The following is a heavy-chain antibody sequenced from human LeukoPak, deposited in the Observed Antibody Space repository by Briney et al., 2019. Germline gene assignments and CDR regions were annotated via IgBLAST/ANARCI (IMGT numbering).Heavy chain of an antibody. D-gene: IGHD3/OR15-3a*01. CDR2: IDYSGST. V-gene: IGHV4-39*07. CDR1: GGSLRSTDYF. Sequence: SETLSLTCTVSGGSLRSTDYFWGWVRQTPGMGLEWIGSIDYSGSTYYNPSLDSRITISLDTSKNQFSLKPSSVTAADTAVYYCAREVNHYGLRRNSFDPWGQGSKVTVSS. J-gene: IGHJ5*02. CDR3: AREVNHYGLRRNSFDP.